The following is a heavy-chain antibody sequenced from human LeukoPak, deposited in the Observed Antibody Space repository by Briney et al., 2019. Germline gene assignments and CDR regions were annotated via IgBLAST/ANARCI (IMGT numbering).Heavy chain of an antibody. Sequence: PSETLSLTCAVSGGSISSGGYSWSWIRQPPGKGLEWIGYIYHSGSTYYNPSLKSRVTISVDRSKNQFSLKLSSVTAADTAVYYCARHVRAAGTAHYYYGMDVWGQGTTVTVSS. D-gene: IGHD6-13*01. CDR2: IYHSGST. CDR1: GGSISSGGYS. J-gene: IGHJ6*02. V-gene: IGHV4-30-2*01. CDR3: ARHVRAAGTAHYYYGMDV.